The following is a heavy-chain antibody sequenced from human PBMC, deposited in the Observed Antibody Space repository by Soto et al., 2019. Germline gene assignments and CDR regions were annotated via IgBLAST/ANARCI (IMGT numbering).Heavy chain of an antibody. CDR3: ARHPKYGHLEY. J-gene: IGHJ4*02. CDR1: GDSGGFISSSSYH. Sequence: SETLSLTCTVSGDSGGFISSSSYHWGWIRQPPGKGLEWIGNIYYSGSTYYNPSLKSRVTISGGTSKNQFSLRLTSVTAADTAVYYCARHPKYGHLEYWGQGTLVTVSS. D-gene: IGHD4-17*01. CDR2: IYYSGST. V-gene: IGHV4-39*01.